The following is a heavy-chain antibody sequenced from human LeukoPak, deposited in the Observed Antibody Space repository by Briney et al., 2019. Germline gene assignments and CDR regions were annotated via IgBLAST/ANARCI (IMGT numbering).Heavy chain of an antibody. D-gene: IGHD2-15*01. CDR2: ISTRSNYI. CDR3: TRARYCSGGSCYLFDY. J-gene: IGHJ4*02. CDR1: GFTFSNYN. V-gene: IGHV3-21*01. Sequence: GGPLRLSCTASGFTFSNYNMNWVRQAPGKGLEWVSSISTRSNYIYYIDSVKGRFTISRDDAKNSLSLQMDSLRADDTAVYYCTRARYCSGGSCYLFDYWGQGTLVTVSS.